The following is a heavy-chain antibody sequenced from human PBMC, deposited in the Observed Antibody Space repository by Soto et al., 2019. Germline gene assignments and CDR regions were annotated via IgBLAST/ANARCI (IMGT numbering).Heavy chain of an antibody. V-gene: IGHV3-30*18. CDR3: AKISDRGYHFDY. Sequence: GGSLRLSCAASGFTFSSYGMHWVRQAPGKGLEWVAVISYDGTDKYYADSVKGRFTISRDNSKNMLYLQVNSLRAEDTAVYYCAKISDRGYHFDYWGQGTLVTVSS. J-gene: IGHJ4*02. CDR1: GFTFSSYG. CDR2: ISYDGTDK. D-gene: IGHD3-22*01.